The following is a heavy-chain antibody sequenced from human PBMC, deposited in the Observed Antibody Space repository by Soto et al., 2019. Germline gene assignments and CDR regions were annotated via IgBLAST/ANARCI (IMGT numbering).Heavy chain of an antibody. CDR1: GYTFNRHG. Sequence: QVHLAQSGGEVKKPGASVKVSCKASGYTFNRHGITWVRQAPGQGLEWMGWISGYNGDINYEQKFQGRVTLSSDTLTSTVYLELKSLRFDDTAVYYCARVRIVGAREIDFWGQGTLVTVSS. CDR2: ISGYNGDI. CDR3: ARVRIVGAREIDF. V-gene: IGHV1-18*04. J-gene: IGHJ4*02. D-gene: IGHD1-26*01.